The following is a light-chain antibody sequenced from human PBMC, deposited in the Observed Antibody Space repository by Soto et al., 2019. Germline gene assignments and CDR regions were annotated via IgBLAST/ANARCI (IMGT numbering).Light chain of an antibody. CDR1: QTISSW. J-gene: IGKJ1*01. Sequence: IHMTQSPSTLSGSVGDRVTITCRASQTISSWLAWYQQKPGKAPKLLIYKASTLKSGAPSRFSGSGSGTEFTLTISSLQPDDFATYYCQQYNSYSGTFGQGTKVDIK. V-gene: IGKV1-5*03. CDR3: QQYNSYSGT. CDR2: KAS.